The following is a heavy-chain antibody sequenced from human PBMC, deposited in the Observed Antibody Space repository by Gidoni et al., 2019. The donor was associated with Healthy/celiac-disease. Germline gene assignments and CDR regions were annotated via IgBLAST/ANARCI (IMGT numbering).Heavy chain of an antibody. J-gene: IGHJ4*02. D-gene: IGHD3-10*01. CDR2: ISSSSSYI. Sequence: EVQLVESGGGLVKPGGSLRLSCAASGFTFSSYSMNWVRQAPGKGLEWVSSISSSSSYIYYADSVKGRFTISRDNAKNSLYLQMNSLRAEDTAVYYCARVCREWFGELYYFDYWGQGTLVTVSS. CDR1: GFTFSSYS. V-gene: IGHV3-21*01. CDR3: ARVCREWFGELYYFDY.